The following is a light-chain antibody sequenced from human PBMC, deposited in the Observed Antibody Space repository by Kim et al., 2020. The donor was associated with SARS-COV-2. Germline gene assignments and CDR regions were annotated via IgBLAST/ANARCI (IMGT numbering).Light chain of an antibody. J-gene: IGKJ5*01. CDR3: QQYGRSPH. CDR1: QSLSSSY. Sequence: EVELTQSPATLSLSPGERATLSCRASQSLSSSYLAWFQHKPGQAPILLIYGVSSRATGIPDRFSGSGSGTDFTLTISRLDPEDFAVYYCQQYGRSPHFGPGTRLEIK. V-gene: IGKV3-20*01. CDR2: GVS.